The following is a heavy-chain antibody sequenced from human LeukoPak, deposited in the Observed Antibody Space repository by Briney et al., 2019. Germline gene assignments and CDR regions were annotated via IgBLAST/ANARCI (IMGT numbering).Heavy chain of an antibody. CDR1: GFTFSSYA. CDR3: ARGTTTPLSGFGAFDY. Sequence: PGRSLRLSCAASGFTFSSYAMHWVRQAPGKGLEWVAVISYDGSNKYYTDSVKGRFTISRDNSKNTLYLQMNSLRAEDTAVYYCARGTTTPLSGFGAFDYWGQGTLVTVSS. J-gene: IGHJ4*02. CDR2: ISYDGSNK. D-gene: IGHD3-10*01. V-gene: IGHV3-30-3*01.